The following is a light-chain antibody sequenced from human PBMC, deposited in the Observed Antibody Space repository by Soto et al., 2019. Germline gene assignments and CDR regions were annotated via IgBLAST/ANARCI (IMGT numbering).Light chain of an antibody. J-gene: IGKJ1*01. CDR1: QTISSW. Sequence: DIQMTQSPSTLSASVGDRVTITCRASQTISSWLAWYQQKPGKAPKLLIYDVSSLESGVPSRFSGSGSGTKFTLTIASLQPDDFATYYCQQYNSFWTFGQGTKVDI. CDR2: DVS. V-gene: IGKV1-5*01. CDR3: QQYNSFWT.